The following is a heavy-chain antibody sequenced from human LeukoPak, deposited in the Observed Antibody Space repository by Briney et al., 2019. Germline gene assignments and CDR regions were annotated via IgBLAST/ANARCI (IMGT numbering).Heavy chain of an antibody. CDR3: ARSDTPVTNFDY. J-gene: IGHJ4*02. CDR1: GFTFSSYE. Sequence: GGSLRLSCAASGFTFSSYEMNWVRQAPGKGLEWVSYISSSGSTIYYADSVKGRFTISRDNAKNSLYLQMNSLRAEDTAVYYCARSDTPVTNFDYWGQGTLVTVSS. CDR2: ISSSGSTI. V-gene: IGHV3-48*03. D-gene: IGHD4-17*01.